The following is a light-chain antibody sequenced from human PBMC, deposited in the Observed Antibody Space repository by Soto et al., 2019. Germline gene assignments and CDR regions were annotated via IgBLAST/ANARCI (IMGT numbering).Light chain of an antibody. CDR2: GAS. J-gene: IGKJ2*01. V-gene: IGKV3-20*01. CDR3: QQYGSSPDT. Sequence: EIELTQSPGTLSLSPEERATLSCRASQSVSSSYLAWYQQKPGQAPRLLIYGASSRATGIPDRFSGSGSGTDFTLTISRLEPEDFAVYYCQQYGSSPDTFGQGTKLEIK. CDR1: QSVSSSY.